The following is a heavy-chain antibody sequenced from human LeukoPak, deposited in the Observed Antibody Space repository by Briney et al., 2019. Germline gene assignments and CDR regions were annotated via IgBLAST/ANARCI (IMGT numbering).Heavy chain of an antibody. CDR3: AKEGAGRTWSSFDY. D-gene: IGHD1-26*01. J-gene: IGHJ4*02. CDR2: ISYDGTNK. Sequence: PGGSLRLSCAASGFTLSSYAMHWVRQAPGKGLEWVAVISYDGTNKYYADSVKGRFTISRDNSKNTLYLQMNSLRAEDTAVYYCAKEGAGRTWSSFDYWGQGTLVTVSS. V-gene: IGHV3-30*18. CDR1: GFTLSSYA.